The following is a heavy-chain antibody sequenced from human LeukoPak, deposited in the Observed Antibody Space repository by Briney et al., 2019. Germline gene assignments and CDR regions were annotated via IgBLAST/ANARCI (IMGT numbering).Heavy chain of an antibody. CDR1: GFTFSDYY. CDR3: ARDRLKDAAAGTSFLFVY. CDR2: ISSSSSYT. Sequence: GGSLRLSCAASGFTFSDYYMSWIRQAPGKGLEWVSYISSSSSYTNYADSVKGRFTISRDNAKNSLYLQMNSLRAEGTAVYYCARDRLKDAAAGTSFLFVYWGQGTLVTVSS. J-gene: IGHJ4*02. D-gene: IGHD6-13*01. V-gene: IGHV3-11*06.